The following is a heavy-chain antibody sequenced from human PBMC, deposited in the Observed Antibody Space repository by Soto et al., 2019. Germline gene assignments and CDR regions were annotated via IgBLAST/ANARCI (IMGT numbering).Heavy chain of an antibody. Sequence: GGSLRLSCAASGFTFSSDWMHWFRQAPGKGLVWVSRIDSGGRTTTYADSVKGRFTISRDNAKNTLYLQMNGLRAEDTALYYCASWFTYGNLDLLAYSGQGTQVTGSS. J-gene: IGHJ4*02. CDR3: ASWFTYGNLDLLAY. CDR2: IDSGGRTT. V-gene: IGHV3-74*01. CDR1: GFTFSSDW. D-gene: IGHD3-10*01.